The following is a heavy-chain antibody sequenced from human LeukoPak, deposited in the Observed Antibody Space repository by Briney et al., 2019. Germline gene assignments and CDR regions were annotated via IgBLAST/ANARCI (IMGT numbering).Heavy chain of an antibody. CDR2: IKQDGSEK. J-gene: IGHJ4*02. Sequence: PGGSLRLSCAASGFTFSSYAMSWVRQAPGKGLEWVANIKQDGSEKYYVDSVKGRFTISRDNAKNSLYLQMNSLRAEDTAVYYCARELIASFDYWGQGALVTVSS. CDR3: ARELIASFDY. V-gene: IGHV3-7*01. D-gene: IGHD3-16*01. CDR1: GFTFSSYA.